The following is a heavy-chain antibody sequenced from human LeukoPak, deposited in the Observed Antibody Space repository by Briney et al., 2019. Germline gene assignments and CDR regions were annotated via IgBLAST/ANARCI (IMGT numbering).Heavy chain of an antibody. CDR1: GYTFTSYG. V-gene: IGHV1-18*01. J-gene: IGHJ5*02. Sequence: ASVKVSCKASGYTFTSYGISWVRQAPGQGLEWMGWISAYNGNTNYAQKLQGRVTMTTDTSTSTAYMELRSLRSDDTAVYYCAREEGYYDMLTGYQNWFDPWGQGTLVTVSS. CDR2: ISAYNGNT. D-gene: IGHD3-9*01. CDR3: AREEGYYDMLTGYQNWFDP.